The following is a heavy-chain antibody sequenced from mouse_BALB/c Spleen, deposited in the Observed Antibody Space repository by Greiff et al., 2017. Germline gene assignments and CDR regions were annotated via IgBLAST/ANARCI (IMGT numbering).Heavy chain of an antibody. CDR3: SRNRGELLRLLDY. V-gene: IGHV2-2*02. D-gene: IGHD1-2*01. CDR2: IWSGGST. J-gene: IGHJ2*01. CDR1: GFSLTSYG. Sequence: VQLVESGPGLVQPSQSLSITCTVSGFSLTSYGVHWVRQSPGKGLEWLGVIWSGGSTDYNAAFISRLSISKDNSKSQVFFKMNRLQANDTAIYYCSRNRGELLRLLDYWGQGTTLTVSS.